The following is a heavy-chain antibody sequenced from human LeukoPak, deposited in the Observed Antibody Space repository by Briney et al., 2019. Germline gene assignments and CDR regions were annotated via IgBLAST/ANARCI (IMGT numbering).Heavy chain of an antibody. CDR1: GGXISSGGYY. V-gene: IGHV4-31*03. J-gene: IGHJ5*02. CDR3: ARGWWLHSEANWFDP. CDR2: IYYSGST. D-gene: IGHD2-21*01. Sequence: SETLSLTCTVSGGXISSGGYYWSWIRQHPGKGLERIGYIYYSGSTYYNLSLKSRVTISVDTSKNQFSLKLSSVTAADTAVYYCARGWWLHSEANWFDPWGQGTLVTVSS.